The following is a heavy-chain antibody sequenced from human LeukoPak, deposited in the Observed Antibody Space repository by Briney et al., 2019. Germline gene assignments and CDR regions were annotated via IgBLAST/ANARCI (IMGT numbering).Heavy chain of an antibody. D-gene: IGHD2-2*01. CDR1: GGTFSSYA. Sequence: ASVKVSCKASGGTFSSYAISWVRQAPGQGLEWMGWISAYNGNTNYAQKLQGRVTMTTDTSTSTAYMELRSLRSDDTAVYYCARGGDNVVVPAAMDYWGQGTLVTVSS. CDR3: ARGGDNVVVPAAMDY. J-gene: IGHJ4*02. V-gene: IGHV1-18*01. CDR2: ISAYNGNT.